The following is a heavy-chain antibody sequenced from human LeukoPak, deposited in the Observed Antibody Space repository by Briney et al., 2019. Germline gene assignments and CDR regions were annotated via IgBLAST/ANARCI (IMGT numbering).Heavy chain of an antibody. CDR3: ARGIVVVDAFDI. D-gene: IGHD2-15*01. J-gene: IGHJ3*02. Sequence: ASVKVSCKASGYTFTGYYMHWVRQAPGQGLEWMGWTNPNSGGTNYAQKFQGRVTMTRDTSISTAYMELSRLRSDDTAVYYCARGIVVVDAFDIWGQGTMVTVSS. CDR1: GYTFTGYY. V-gene: IGHV1-2*02. CDR2: TNPNSGGT.